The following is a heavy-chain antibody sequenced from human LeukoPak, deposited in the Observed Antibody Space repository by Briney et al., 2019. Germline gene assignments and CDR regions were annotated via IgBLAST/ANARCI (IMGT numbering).Heavy chain of an antibody. D-gene: IGHD2-2*01. J-gene: IGHJ4*02. V-gene: IGHV3-30*18. Sequence: GGSLRLSCAAPGFTFSSYGMHWVRQAPGKGLEWVAFISYDGSNKYFADSVKGRFTISRDNSTDTLWLQMDSLRTEDTAVYYCAKGPLRGTAAAIDYWGQGTLVTVSS. CDR2: ISYDGSNK. CDR1: GFTFSSYG. CDR3: AKGPLRGTAAAIDY.